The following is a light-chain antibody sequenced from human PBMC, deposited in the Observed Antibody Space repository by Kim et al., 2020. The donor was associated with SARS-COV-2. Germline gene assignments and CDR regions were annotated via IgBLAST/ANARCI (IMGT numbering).Light chain of an antibody. CDR3: QQSYNSPRT. J-gene: IGKJ1*01. Sequence: DIRMTQSPSSLSASVGDRVTITCRASQSISRHLSWYQQISGKAPKLLIYAASSLQSGVPSRFSGSGSGTDFNLTISRLQPEDFAIYYCQQSYNSPRTFGQGTKVDIK. V-gene: IGKV1-39*01. CDR2: AAS. CDR1: QSISRH.